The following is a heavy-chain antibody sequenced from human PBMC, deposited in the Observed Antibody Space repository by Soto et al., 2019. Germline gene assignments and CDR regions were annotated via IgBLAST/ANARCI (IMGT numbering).Heavy chain of an antibody. CDR1: GGSVSSGSFH. V-gene: IGHV4-61*01. CDR2: IFYNGTA. Sequence: SETLSLTCSVSGGSVSSGSFHWSWIRQPPGKGLQFIGSIFYNGTANYSPSLKNRVSISIDTSQSQFFLQLISVAAADTAVYYCERIGGWYDIDFWGQGSLVTVSS. J-gene: IGHJ4*02. D-gene: IGHD6-19*01. CDR3: ERIGGWYDIDF.